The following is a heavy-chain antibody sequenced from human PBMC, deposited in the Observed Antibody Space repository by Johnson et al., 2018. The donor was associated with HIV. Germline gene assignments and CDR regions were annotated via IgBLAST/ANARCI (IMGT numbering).Heavy chain of an antibody. V-gene: IGHV3-30*03. CDR2: ISYDGSNK. Sequence: QVQLVESGGGVVQPGRSLRLSCAASGFTFSSYGMHWVRQAPGKGLEWVAVISYDGSNKYYADSVKGRFTISRDNSKNTLYLQMNSLRAEDTAVYYCARGYGARELKDAFDIWGQGTMVTVSS. CDR1: GFTFSSYG. CDR3: ARGYGARELKDAFDI. D-gene: IGHD4/OR15-4a*01. J-gene: IGHJ3*02.